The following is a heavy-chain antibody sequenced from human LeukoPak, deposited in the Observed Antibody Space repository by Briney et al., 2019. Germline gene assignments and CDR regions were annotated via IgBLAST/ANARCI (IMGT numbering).Heavy chain of an antibody. D-gene: IGHD5-12*01. CDR1: GFTFSNYA. J-gene: IGHJ4*02. V-gene: IGHV3-64*04. Sequence: GGSLRLSCSASGFTFSNYAMHWVRQAPGKGLEYVSDINSNGGITYYADSVKGRFTISRDNAKNSLYLQMNSLRAEDTAVYYCSREVVATYFDYWGQGTLVTVSS. CDR2: INSNGGIT. CDR3: SREVVATYFDY.